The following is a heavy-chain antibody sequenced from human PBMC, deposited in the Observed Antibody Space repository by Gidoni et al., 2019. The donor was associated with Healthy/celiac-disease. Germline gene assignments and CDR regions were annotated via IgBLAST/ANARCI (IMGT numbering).Heavy chain of an antibody. CDR3: ASFIHQLDAAGNFDL. CDR2: IYYSGST. D-gene: IGHD6-13*01. J-gene: IGHJ2*01. Sequence: QLQLQESGPGLVKPSETLSLTCTVSGGSISSSSYYWGWIRQPPGKGLEWIGSIYYSGSTYYNPSLKSRVTISLDTSKNQFSLKLSSVTAADTAVYYCASFIHQLDAAGNFDLWGRGTLVTVSS. V-gene: IGHV4-39*01. CDR1: GGSISSSSYY.